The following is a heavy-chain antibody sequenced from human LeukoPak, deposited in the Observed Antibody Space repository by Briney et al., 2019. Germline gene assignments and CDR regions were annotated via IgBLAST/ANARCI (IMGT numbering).Heavy chain of an antibody. Sequence: GASVKVSCKASGYTFTGYYMHWVRQAPGQGLEWMGRINPNSGGTNYAQKFQGRVTMTRDTSISTAYMELSRLRSDDTAVYYCALMAVAGTGPFDYWGQGTLVTVSS. CDR2: INPNSGGT. J-gene: IGHJ4*02. CDR3: ALMAVAGTGPFDY. D-gene: IGHD6-19*01. CDR1: GYTFTGYY. V-gene: IGHV1-2*06.